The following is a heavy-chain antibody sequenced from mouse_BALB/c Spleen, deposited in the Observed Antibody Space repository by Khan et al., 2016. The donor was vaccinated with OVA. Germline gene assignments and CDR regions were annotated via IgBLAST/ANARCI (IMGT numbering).Heavy chain of an antibody. V-gene: IGHV3-2*02. D-gene: IGHD4-1*01. Sequence: EVQIKESGPGLVKPSQSLSLTCTVTGYSITSDYAWNWIRQFPGNKLEWMGYISYSGSTTYNPSLKSRISITRDTSKDQFFLQLKSVTSEDTATYYCASELGRYYALDYWGQGTSVTVSS. CDR1: GYSITSDYA. CDR3: ASELGRYYALDY. J-gene: IGHJ4*01. CDR2: ISYSGST.